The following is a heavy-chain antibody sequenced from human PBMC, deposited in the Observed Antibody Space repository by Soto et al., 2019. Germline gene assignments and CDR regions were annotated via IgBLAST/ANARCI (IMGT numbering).Heavy chain of an antibody. CDR2: INHSGST. CDR1: GGCIGGEY. V-gene: IGHV4-34*01. CDR3: ASSHSYYYASGSSYGMDV. Sequence: LSPTCAGKGGCIGGEYWSWIRQPPGKGLEWIGEINHSGSTNYNPSLKSRVTISVDTSKNQFSLKLSSVTAADTAVYYCASSHSYYYASGSSYGMDVWGQGTTVTVSS. J-gene: IGHJ6*02. D-gene: IGHD3-10*01.